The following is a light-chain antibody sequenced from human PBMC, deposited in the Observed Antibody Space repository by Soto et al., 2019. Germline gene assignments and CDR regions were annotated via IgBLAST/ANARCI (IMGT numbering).Light chain of an antibody. CDR3: HQRYKTSQSS. CDR2: GAS. CDR1: QRIDNF. V-gene: IGKV1-39*01. J-gene: IGKJ2*01. Sequence: EIQVTNCPFFLSASVGDRVTITCRASQRIDNFLNWYQQKPGKAPKLQIYGASSLQCGVPSRFSGSGSGTDFTLTITILQPEDSATYHCHQRYKTSQSSLGQGTKVDIK.